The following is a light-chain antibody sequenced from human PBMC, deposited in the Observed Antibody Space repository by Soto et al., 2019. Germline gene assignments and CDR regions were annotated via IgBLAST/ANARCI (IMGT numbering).Light chain of an antibody. V-gene: IGKV3-20*01. CDR2: GAS. CDR3: QQYGSSPLT. Sequence: EIVLTQSPGTLSLSPGERATLSCRASQSVTSSYLTWYQQRPGQAPRLLIYGASTRATGIPERFSGSGSGTDFTLIISRLEPEDFAVYYCQQYGSSPLTFGGGTKVEIK. CDR1: QSVTSSY. J-gene: IGKJ4*01.